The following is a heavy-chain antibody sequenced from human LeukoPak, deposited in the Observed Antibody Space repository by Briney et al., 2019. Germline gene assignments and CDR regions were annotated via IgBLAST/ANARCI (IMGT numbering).Heavy chain of an antibody. CDR1: GYTFTSYY. CDR3: ARGRIVVVVVAGLFDY. V-gene: IGHV1-46*01. CDR2: INPSGGST. J-gene: IGHJ4*02. D-gene: IGHD2-15*01. Sequence: ASVKVSCKASGYTFTSYYMHWVRQAPGQGLEWMGIINPSGGSTSYAQKFQGRVTMTRDMSTSTVYMELSSLRSEDTAVYYCARGRIVVVVVAGLFDYWGQGTLVTVSS.